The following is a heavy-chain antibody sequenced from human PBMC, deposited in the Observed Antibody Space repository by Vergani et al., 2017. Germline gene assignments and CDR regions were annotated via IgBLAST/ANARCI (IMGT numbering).Heavy chain of an antibody. V-gene: IGHV3-23*04. CDR1: GFTFSDYY. J-gene: IGHJ6*02. Sequence: EVQLVESGGGLVQPGGSLRLSCAASGFTFSDYYMSWIRQAPGKGLEWVSAISGSGGSTYYADSVKGRFTISRDNSKNTLYLQMNSLRAEDTAVYYCANGGSYLTYYYYGMDVWGQGTTVTVSS. D-gene: IGHD1-26*01. CDR3: ANGGSYLTYYYYGMDV. CDR2: ISGSGGST.